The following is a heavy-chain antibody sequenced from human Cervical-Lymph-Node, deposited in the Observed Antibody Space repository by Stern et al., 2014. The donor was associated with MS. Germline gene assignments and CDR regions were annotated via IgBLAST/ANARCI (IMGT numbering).Heavy chain of an antibody. CDR2: ISHDGSKK. Sequence: VQLVESGGGVVQTGRSLRLSCAASGFTFSRYGIHWVRQAPGKGLEWVAVISHDGSKKYYGDSVKGRFTISRDNSKNTLYLQMNSLRAEDTAVYYCANTILSGYYSFDHWGQGTLVTVSS. V-gene: IGHV3-30*18. J-gene: IGHJ4*02. D-gene: IGHD3-3*01. CDR1: GFTFSRYG. CDR3: ANTILSGYYSFDH.